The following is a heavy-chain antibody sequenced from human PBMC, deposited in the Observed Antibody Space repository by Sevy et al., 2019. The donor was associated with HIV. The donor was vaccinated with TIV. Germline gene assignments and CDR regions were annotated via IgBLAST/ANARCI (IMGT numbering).Heavy chain of an antibody. CDR1: GFTLSTYS. CDR2: ISSSRTYI. Sequence: GESLKISCAASGFTLSTYSMNWLRQAPGKGLEWVSTISSSRTYIYYADSVKGRFTISRDNAKNSLYLQMNSLRAEDTALYYCVRDGGCTRIYCLLYFDYWGQGTLVLVSS. V-gene: IGHV3-21*01. D-gene: IGHD2-8*01. CDR3: VRDGGCTRIYCLLYFDY. J-gene: IGHJ4*02.